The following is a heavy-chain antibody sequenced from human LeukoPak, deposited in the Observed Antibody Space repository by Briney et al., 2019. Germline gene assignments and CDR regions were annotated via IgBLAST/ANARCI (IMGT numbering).Heavy chain of an antibody. Sequence: SETLSLTCTVSGGSISSSGYYWGWIRQPPGKGLEWIGSIYYRGNTYYNPSLKSRVTISVDTSKNQFSLKLSSVTAADTAVYYCARGRYSSSWYGIRYYYYGMDVWGQGTTVTVSS. V-gene: IGHV4-39*07. J-gene: IGHJ6*02. CDR3: ARGRYSSSWYGIRYYYYGMDV. CDR1: GGSISSSGYY. D-gene: IGHD6-13*01. CDR2: IYYRGNT.